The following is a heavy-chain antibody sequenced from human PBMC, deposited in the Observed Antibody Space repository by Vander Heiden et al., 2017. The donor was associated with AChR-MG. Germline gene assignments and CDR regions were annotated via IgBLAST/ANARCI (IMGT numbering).Heavy chain of an antibody. V-gene: IGHV3-30*18. Sequence: QVQLVESGGGVVQPGRSLRLSCTASGFAFSSYAMHWVRQAPGKGLEWVAVISYAGSNKYYADSVKGRFTISRDNSKNTLYLQMNSLRAEDTAVYYCAKESGGSGSYGMDVWGQGTTVTVSS. CDR3: AKESGGSGSYGMDV. J-gene: IGHJ6*02. D-gene: IGHD3-10*01. CDR1: GFAFSSYA. CDR2: ISYAGSNK.